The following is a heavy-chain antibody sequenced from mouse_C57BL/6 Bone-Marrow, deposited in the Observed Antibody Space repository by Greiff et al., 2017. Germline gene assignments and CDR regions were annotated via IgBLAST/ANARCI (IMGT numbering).Heavy chain of an antibody. CDR1: GYTFTDYY. J-gene: IGHJ3*01. Sequence: VQLQQSGPELVKPGASVKISCKASGYTFTDYYMNWVKQSPGKSLEWIGEINPRTGGTSYNEKFKGKATLTVDKSSSTAYMKLRSLTSEDSAVYYCAIRGKGCAYWGQGTLVTVSA. D-gene: IGHD2-1*01. CDR2: INPRTGGT. V-gene: IGHV1-26*01. CDR3: AIRGKGCAY.